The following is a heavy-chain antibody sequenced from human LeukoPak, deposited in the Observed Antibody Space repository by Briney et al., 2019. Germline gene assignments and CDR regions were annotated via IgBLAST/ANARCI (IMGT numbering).Heavy chain of an antibody. D-gene: IGHD2-15*01. CDR3: ARTYCSGGSCLWLAGNVFDI. V-gene: IGHV4-59*01. Sequence: KPSETLSLTCTVSGGSISSYYWSWIRQPPGKGLEWIGYIYYSGSTNYNPSLKSRVIISVDTSKNQFSLKLSSVTAADTAVYYCARTYCSGGSCLWLAGNVFDIWGQGTMVTVSP. CDR2: IYYSGST. J-gene: IGHJ3*02. CDR1: GGSISSYY.